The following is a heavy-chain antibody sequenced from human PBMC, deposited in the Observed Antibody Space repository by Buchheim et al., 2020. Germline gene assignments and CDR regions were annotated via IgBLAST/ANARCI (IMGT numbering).Heavy chain of an antibody. CDR3: ARSQKDYSNYYYYGMDV. V-gene: IGHV2-70*15. CDR2: IDWDDDK. Sequence: QVTLRESGPALVKPTQTLTLTCTFSGFSLSTSGMCVSWIRQPPGKALEWLARIDWDDDKYYSTSLKTRLPISKDTSKNQVVRTMTNMDPVDTATYYCARSQKDYSNYYYYGMDVWGQGTT. D-gene: IGHD4-11*01. CDR1: GFSLSTSGMC. J-gene: IGHJ6*02.